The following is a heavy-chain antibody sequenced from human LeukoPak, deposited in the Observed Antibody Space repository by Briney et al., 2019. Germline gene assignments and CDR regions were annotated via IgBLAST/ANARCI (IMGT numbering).Heavy chain of an antibody. J-gene: IGHJ5*02. CDR1: GGSFSGYY. Sequence: SETLSLTCAVYGGSFSGYYWSWIRQPPGKGLEWIGEINHSGSTNYNPSLTSRVTISVDTSKNQFSLKLSSVTAADTAVYYCARGRGVSSEGFDPWGQGTLVTVSS. CDR3: ARGRGVSSEGFDP. CDR2: INHSGST. D-gene: IGHD3-10*01. V-gene: IGHV4-34*01.